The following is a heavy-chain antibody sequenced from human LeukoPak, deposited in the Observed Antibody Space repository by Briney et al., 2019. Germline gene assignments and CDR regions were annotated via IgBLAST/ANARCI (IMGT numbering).Heavy chain of an antibody. CDR1: GYTFTSYG. D-gene: IGHD5-18*01. CDR3: ARERVVDTAMAYWKGYWFDP. Sequence: GASVKVSCKASGYTFTSYGISWVRQAPGQGLEWMGWISAYNGNTNYAQKLQGRVTMTTDTSTSTAYMELRSLRSDDTAVYYCARERVVDTAMAYWKGYWFDPWGQGTLVTVSS. CDR2: ISAYNGNT. J-gene: IGHJ5*02. V-gene: IGHV1-18*01.